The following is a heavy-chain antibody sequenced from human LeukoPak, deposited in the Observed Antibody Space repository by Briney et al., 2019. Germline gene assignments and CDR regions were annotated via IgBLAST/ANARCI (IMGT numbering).Heavy chain of an antibody. CDR2: IYYSGRT. Sequence: SETLSLTCTVSGGSISSDYWSWIRQPPGKGLEWVGYIYYSGRTFYNPSLKSRVTISVDTSKNQFSLKLSSVTAADTAVYYCARGNRYQLLPALFDYWGQGTLVTVSS. J-gene: IGHJ4*02. D-gene: IGHD2-2*01. CDR1: GGSISSDY. V-gene: IGHV4-59*12. CDR3: ARGNRYQLLPALFDY.